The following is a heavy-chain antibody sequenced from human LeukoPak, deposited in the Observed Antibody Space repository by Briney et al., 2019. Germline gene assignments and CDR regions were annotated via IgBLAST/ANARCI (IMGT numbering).Heavy chain of an antibody. Sequence: GGSLRLSCAASGFTFSSYAMSWVRQAPGKGLEWVSAISGSGGSTYYADSVKGRFTISRDNSKNTLYLQMNSLRAEDTAVYYCAIGGMVIPKVDYWGQGTLVTVSS. CDR3: AIGGMVIPKVDY. CDR2: ISGSGGST. J-gene: IGHJ4*02. CDR1: GFTFSSYA. V-gene: IGHV3-23*01. D-gene: IGHD3-22*01.